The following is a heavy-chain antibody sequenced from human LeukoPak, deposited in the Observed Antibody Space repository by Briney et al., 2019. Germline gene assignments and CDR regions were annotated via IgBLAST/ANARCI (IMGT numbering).Heavy chain of an antibody. J-gene: IGHJ4*02. V-gene: IGHV3-21*01. CDR1: GFTFSSYS. Sequence: GGSLRLSCAASGFTFSSYSMNWVRQAPGKGLEWVSSITSSSSYIYYADSVKGRFTISRDNAKNTLYLQMNSLRAEDTAVYYCAAPGPEEYFDYWGQGTLVTVSS. CDR2: ITSSSSYI. CDR3: AAPGPEEYFDY.